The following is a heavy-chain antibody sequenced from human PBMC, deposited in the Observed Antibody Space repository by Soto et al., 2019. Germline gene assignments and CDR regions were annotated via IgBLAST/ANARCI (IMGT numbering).Heavy chain of an antibody. CDR3: EKPRSSGWDFYTPFDY. CDR2: ISDSGDYT. CDR1: GFIFSSYA. V-gene: IGHV3-23*01. D-gene: IGHD6-19*01. Sequence: EVQLLESGGGLVQPGGSLRLSCAASGFIFSSYAMSWVRQAPGKGLEWVSTISDSGDYTYYADSVKGRFTISRDNSQNTLYLQMNSLRAEDTAVYYCEKPRSSGWDFYTPFDYWGQGTLLTVSS. J-gene: IGHJ4*02.